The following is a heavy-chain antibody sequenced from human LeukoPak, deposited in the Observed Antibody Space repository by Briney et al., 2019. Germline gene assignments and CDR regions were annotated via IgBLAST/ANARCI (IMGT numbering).Heavy chain of an antibody. CDR3: AKADPTYYSDSRPWGY. J-gene: IGHJ4*02. CDR1: GFTFSSYA. V-gene: IGHV3-23*01. D-gene: IGHD3-22*01. CDR2: ISGSGGST. Sequence: GGSLRLSCAASGFTFSSYAMRWVRQAPGKGLEWVSAISGSGGSTYYADSVKGRFTISRDNSKNTLYLQMNSLRAEDTAVYYCAKADPTYYSDSRPWGYWGQGTLVTVSS.